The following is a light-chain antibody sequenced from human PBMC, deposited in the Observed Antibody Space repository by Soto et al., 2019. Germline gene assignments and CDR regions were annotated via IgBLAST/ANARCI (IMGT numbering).Light chain of an antibody. CDR1: SSDVGGYNY. CDR3: TSYAGGTNV. V-gene: IGLV2-8*01. J-gene: IGLJ1*01. Sequence: QSALTQPPSASGSPGQSVTISCTGTSSDVGGYNYVSWYQQYPGKVPKLMVYEVNKRPSGVPDRFSGYKSGNTASLTVSGHQAEDEADYYCTSYAGGTNVFGTGIKLTVL. CDR2: EVN.